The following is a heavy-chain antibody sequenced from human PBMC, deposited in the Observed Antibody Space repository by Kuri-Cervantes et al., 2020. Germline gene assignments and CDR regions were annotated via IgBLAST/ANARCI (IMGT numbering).Heavy chain of an antibody. J-gene: IGHJ4*02. CDR3: ARGLGSSSSVLKG. V-gene: IGHV1-2*02. CDR1: GYTFTGYY. CDR2: INPNSGGK. Sequence: ASVNVSCKASGYTFTGYYMHWVRQAPGQGLEWMGWINPNSGGKNYAQKFQGRVTMTRDTSISTAYMELSRLRSDDTAVYYCARGLGSSSSVLKGWGQGTLVTVSS. D-gene: IGHD6-13*01.